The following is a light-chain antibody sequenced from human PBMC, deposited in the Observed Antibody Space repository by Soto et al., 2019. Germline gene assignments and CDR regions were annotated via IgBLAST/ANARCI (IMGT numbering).Light chain of an antibody. V-gene: IGLV2-18*02. Sequence: QSALTQPPSVSGSPGQSVTISCTGTSSDVGNYNRVSWYQQPPGTAPKLMIYEVSNRPSGVPDRFSGSKSGNTASLTISGLQAEDEADYYSSSYTSSGTYVFGTGTKVTVL. CDR2: EVS. J-gene: IGLJ1*01. CDR3: SSYTSSGTYV. CDR1: SSDVGNYNR.